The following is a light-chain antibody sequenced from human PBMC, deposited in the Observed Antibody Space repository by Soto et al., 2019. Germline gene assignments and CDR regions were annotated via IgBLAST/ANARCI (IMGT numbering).Light chain of an antibody. V-gene: IGKV3-20*01. CDR1: QSVSSN. J-gene: IGKJ1*01. CDR3: QHYGSLPET. Sequence: EIMVTHSLATLSVSGLERGTLXSPASQSVSSNLAWYQQKPGQAPRLLIYGASSRATGIPDRFSGSGSGTDFTLTISRLEPEDFAVYYCQHYGSLPETFGQGTKVDIK. CDR2: GAS.